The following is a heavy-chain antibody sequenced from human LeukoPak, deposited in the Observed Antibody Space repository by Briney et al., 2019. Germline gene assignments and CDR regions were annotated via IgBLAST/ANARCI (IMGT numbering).Heavy chain of an antibody. CDR2: IYYSGGT. J-gene: IGHJ4*02. Sequence: PSETLSLTCSISGDSISTYYGSWLRQTPGKGLEWIGYIYYSGGTNYNPSLKSRVTISVDTSKNQFSLKLSSVTAADTAVYYCAREVEYYYDSSGYPGDYWGQGTLVTVSS. CDR1: GDSISTYY. V-gene: IGHV4-59*01. D-gene: IGHD3-22*01. CDR3: AREVEYYYDSSGYPGDY.